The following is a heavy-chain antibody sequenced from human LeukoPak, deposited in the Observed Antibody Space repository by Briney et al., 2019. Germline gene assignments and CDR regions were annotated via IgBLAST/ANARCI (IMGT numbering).Heavy chain of an antibody. CDR1: GLTFSSYE. D-gene: IGHD3-10*01. CDR3: ARGLLYYGSGSDHFYYGMDV. V-gene: IGHV3-7*01. CDR2: IKLDGTEK. Sequence: GGSLRLSCAASGLTFSSYEMNWVRQAPGKGLEWVANIKLDGTEKYYVDSVKGRFTISRDDAKNSLYLQMNSLRVEDTAIYYCARGLLYYGSGSDHFYYGMDVWGQGTTVTVS. J-gene: IGHJ6*02.